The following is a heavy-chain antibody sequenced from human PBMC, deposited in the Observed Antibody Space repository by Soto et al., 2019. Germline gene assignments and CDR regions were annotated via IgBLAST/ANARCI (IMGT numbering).Heavy chain of an antibody. D-gene: IGHD3-16*02. CDR3: TTEVRIITFGELIVPYGMDF. CDR2: IKSKTDGGKT. Sequence: EVQLVESGGGLVKPGGSLRLSCAAYGFTFSNAWMNWVRQAPGKGLEWVGCIKSKTDGGKTDYAAPEKGRFTISRDDSKFSLYLQMNSLKTQDTALYYCTTEVRIITFGELIVPYGMDFCLLSTTVTVSS. V-gene: IGHV3-15*07. CDR1: GFTFSNAW. J-gene: IGHJ6*02.